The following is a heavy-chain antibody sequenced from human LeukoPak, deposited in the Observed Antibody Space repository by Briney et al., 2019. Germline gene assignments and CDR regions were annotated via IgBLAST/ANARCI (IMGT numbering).Heavy chain of an antibody. CDR2: IIPIFGTA. J-gene: IGHJ3*02. V-gene: IGHV1-69*05. CDR3: ASGATPNYAFDI. Sequence: ASVKVSCKASGGPFSSHAISWVRQAPRQGLEWMGGIIPIFGTANYAQKFQGRVTITTDESTSTAYMELSSLRSEDTAVYYCASGATPNYAFDIWGQGTMVTVSS. D-gene: IGHD1-26*01. CDR1: GGPFSSHA.